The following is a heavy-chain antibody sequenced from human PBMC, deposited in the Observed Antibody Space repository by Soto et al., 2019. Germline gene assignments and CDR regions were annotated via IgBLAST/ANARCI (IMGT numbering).Heavy chain of an antibody. CDR2: ISYDGSNK. J-gene: IGHJ4*02. V-gene: IGHV3-30*18. CDR1: GFTFSSYG. CDR3: AKDPSSGYYLFDY. Sequence: GGSLRLSCAASGFTFSSYGMHWVRQAPGKGLEWVAVISYDGSNKYYADSVKGRFTISRDNSKNTLYLQMNSLRAEDTAVYYCAKDPSSGYYLFDYWGQGTLVTVSS. D-gene: IGHD3-22*01.